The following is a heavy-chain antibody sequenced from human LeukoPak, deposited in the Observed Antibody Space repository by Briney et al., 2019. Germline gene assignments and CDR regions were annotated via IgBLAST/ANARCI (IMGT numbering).Heavy chain of an antibody. CDR1: GGSISNYF. Sequence: SETLSLTCSVSGGSISNYFWTWIRQPPGKGLEWMGYIYFSGSPYHNPPVKSRVTISVDTSKNRFSLKLSTVTAADTAVYYCARRPTGDPKFDYWGQGTLVAVSS. CDR2: IYFSGSP. J-gene: IGHJ4*02. D-gene: IGHD7-27*01. CDR3: ARRPTGDPKFDY. V-gene: IGHV4-59*08.